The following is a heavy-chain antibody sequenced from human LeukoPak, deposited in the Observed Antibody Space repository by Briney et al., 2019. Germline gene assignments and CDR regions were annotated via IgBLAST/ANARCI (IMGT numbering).Heavy chain of an antibody. Sequence: GGSLRLSCAASGFTFSSYSMNWVRQAPGKGLEWVSYISSSSSTIYYADSVKGRFTISRDNAKNSLYLQMNSLRAEDTAVYYCARDRMSGSQYYFDYWGQGTLVTVSS. CDR1: GFTFSSYS. V-gene: IGHV3-48*01. D-gene: IGHD5-12*01. J-gene: IGHJ4*02. CDR2: ISSSSSTI. CDR3: ARDRMSGSQYYFDY.